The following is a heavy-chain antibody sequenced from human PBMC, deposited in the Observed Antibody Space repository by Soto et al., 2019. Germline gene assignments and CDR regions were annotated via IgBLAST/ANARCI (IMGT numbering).Heavy chain of an antibody. CDR3: ARAAAGSYYYYYGMDV. CDR1: GGSFCGYY. Sequence: SETLSLTCAVYGGSFCGYYWSWIRQPPGKGLEWIGEINHSGSTNYNPSLKSRVTISVDTSKNQFSLKLSSVTAADTAVYCCARAAAGSYYYYYGMDVWGQATTVTVSS. CDR2: INHSGST. V-gene: IGHV4-34*01. J-gene: IGHJ6*02. D-gene: IGHD6-13*01.